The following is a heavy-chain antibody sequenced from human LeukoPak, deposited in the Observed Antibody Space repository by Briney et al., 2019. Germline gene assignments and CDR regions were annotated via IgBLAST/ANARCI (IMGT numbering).Heavy chain of an antibody. Sequence: SETLSLTCTVSGVSLSSSTYYWGWIRQPPEKGLEWIASISYSRTTYYNPSLKSRVTISIDTSKNQFSLNLSSVTAADTAVYYCARDRGYHVDYWGQGTRVTVSS. CDR1: GVSLSSSTYY. CDR3: ARDRGYHVDY. CDR2: ISYSRTT. V-gene: IGHV4-39*02. J-gene: IGHJ4*01. D-gene: IGHD3-22*01.